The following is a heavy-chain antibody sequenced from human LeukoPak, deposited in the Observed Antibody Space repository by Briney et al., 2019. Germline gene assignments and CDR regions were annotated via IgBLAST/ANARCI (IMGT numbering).Heavy chain of an antibody. CDR1: GFTFGSYA. V-gene: IGHV3-23*01. Sequence: PGGSLRLSCAASGFTFGSYAMSWVRQAPGKGLEWVSAISGSGGSTYYADSVKGRFTISRDNSKNTLYLQMNSLRAEDTAVYYCAKWGYYGSGSYYNVFDYWGQGTLVTVSS. J-gene: IGHJ4*02. CDR2: ISGSGGST. D-gene: IGHD3-10*01. CDR3: AKWGYYGSGSYYNVFDY.